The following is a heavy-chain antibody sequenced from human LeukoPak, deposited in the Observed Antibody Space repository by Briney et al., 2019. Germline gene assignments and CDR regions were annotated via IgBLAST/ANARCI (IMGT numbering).Heavy chain of an antibody. J-gene: IGHJ5*02. CDR3: ARGGSYYCFDP. V-gene: IGHV4-39*01. Sequence: SETLSLTCSVSGGSISSGSSYWGWLRQPPGKGLEWIGSLYYSGNTYYNPSLKSRVTISVDTSKNQFSLELSSVTAADTAVYYCARGGSYYCFDPWGQGTLVTVSS. CDR2: LYYSGNT. CDR1: GGSISSGSSY. D-gene: IGHD1-26*01.